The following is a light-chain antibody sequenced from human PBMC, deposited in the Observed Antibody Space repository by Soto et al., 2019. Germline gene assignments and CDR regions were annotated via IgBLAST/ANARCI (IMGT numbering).Light chain of an antibody. J-gene: IGKJ1*01. V-gene: IGKV3-11*01. Sequence: EIVLTHSPATLSLSPWEMATLSCRASQSVSKYLAWYQQKPGQAPRLLIYNASNRATGIPVRFSGSGSGTDFTLAISSLEPEDSAVYYCQQRHNWPRTFGQGTKVDIK. CDR2: NAS. CDR1: QSVSKY. CDR3: QQRHNWPRT.